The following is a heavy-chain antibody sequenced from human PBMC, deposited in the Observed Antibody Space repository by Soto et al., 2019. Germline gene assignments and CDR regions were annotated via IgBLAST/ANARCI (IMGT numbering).Heavy chain of an antibody. D-gene: IGHD1-26*01. V-gene: IGHV3-30*18. CDR3: AKARVRIVGANSFDY. CDR1: GFTSSNYG. CDR2: ISDDGDKR. Sequence: GGSLRLSCVGSGFTSSNYGMHWVRQPPGKGLEWVALISDDGDKRYYADSVRGRLIISRDNSKDTLYLQMNSLGPDDTAVYFCAKARVRIVGANSFDYWGQGTQVTVSS. J-gene: IGHJ4*02.